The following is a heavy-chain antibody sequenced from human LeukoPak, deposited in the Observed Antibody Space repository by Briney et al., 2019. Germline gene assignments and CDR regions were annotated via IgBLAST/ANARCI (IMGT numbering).Heavy chain of an antibody. Sequence: ASVNVSCKASGYTFTTYGISWVRQAPGQGLEWMGWISAYNNNTNYAQNLQGRVTMTTDTPTSTAYMELRSLRSDDTAVYYCARDYSSGWPNFDYWGQGTLVTVSS. D-gene: IGHD6-19*01. CDR2: ISAYNNNT. V-gene: IGHV1-18*01. J-gene: IGHJ4*02. CDR1: GYTFTTYG. CDR3: ARDYSSGWPNFDY.